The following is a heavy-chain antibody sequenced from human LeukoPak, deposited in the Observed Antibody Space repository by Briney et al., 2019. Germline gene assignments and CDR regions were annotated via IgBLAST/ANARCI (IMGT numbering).Heavy chain of an antibody. D-gene: IGHD4-17*01. CDR1: GYTLTELS. J-gene: IGHJ5*02. CDR2: FDPEDGET. CDR3: ATDQGYGDYRERGVFDP. V-gene: IGHV1-24*01. Sequence: ASVKVSCKVSGYTLTELSMHWVRQAPGKGLEWMGGFDPEDGETIYAQKFQGRVTMTEDTSTDTAYMELSSLRSEDTAVYYCATDQGYGDYRERGVFDPWGQGTLVTVSS.